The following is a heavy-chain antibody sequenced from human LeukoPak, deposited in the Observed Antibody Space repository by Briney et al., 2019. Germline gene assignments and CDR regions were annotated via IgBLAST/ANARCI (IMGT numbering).Heavy chain of an antibody. V-gene: IGHV3-23*01. CDR2: ISGSGGST. D-gene: IGHD2-15*01. Sequence: PGGSLRLSCAASGFTCSSYAMSWVRQAPGKGLEWVSAISGSGGSTYYADSVKGRFTISRDNSKNTLYLQMNSLRAEDTAVYYCAKDSEPYCSGGSCPFDYWGQGTLVTVSS. CDR3: AKDSEPYCSGGSCPFDY. J-gene: IGHJ4*02. CDR1: GFTCSSYA.